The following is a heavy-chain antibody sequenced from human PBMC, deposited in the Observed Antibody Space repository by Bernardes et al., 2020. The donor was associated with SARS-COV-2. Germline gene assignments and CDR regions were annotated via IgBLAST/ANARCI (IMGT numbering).Heavy chain of an antibody. V-gene: IGHV1-18*04. D-gene: IGHD2-15*01. CDR3: AREGYCSDARCYSGRDSDYWMDV. CDR2: ISAYNGNT. Sequence: ASVRDSCKASGYTFTVYYVHWVRQAPGQGLEWVGWISAYNGNTNHAQTLQGRHTMTTETSTSTAYMELRRLRSDDTAVYYCAREGYCSDARCYSGRDSDYWMDVWGQGTTVTVSS. J-gene: IGHJ6*02. CDR1: GYTFTVYY.